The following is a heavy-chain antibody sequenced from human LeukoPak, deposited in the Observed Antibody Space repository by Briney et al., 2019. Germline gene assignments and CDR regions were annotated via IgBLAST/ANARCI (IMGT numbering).Heavy chain of an antibody. V-gene: IGHV3-23*01. D-gene: IGHD2-2*01. J-gene: IGHJ4*02. CDR2: ISGSGVTT. CDR3: AKYIVPAANSHFDY. Sequence: GGSLRLSCAASGFTFSSYAMSWVRQAPGKGLEWVSAISGSGVTTYYADSVKGRFTISRDNSKNTLYVQMNSLRAEDTAVYYCAKYIVPAANSHFDYWGQGTLVTVSS. CDR1: GFTFSSYA.